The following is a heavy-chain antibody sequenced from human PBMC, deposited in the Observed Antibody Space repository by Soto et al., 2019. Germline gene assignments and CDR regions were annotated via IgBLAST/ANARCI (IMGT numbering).Heavy chain of an antibody. V-gene: IGHV1-69*01. J-gene: IGHJ3*02. CDR1: GDILSSPA. D-gene: IGHD1-26*01. Sequence: QMQLVQSGTEVKTPGSSVKVSCRASGDILSSPAVSWVRQAPGQGLEWMGGIIVHYGTANYAQNFQGRVTITADESTRTAYLELNSRRPNDTAMDYCARDREATLLIFDRWGQGTMVIVSP. CDR2: IIVHYGTA. CDR3: ARDREATLLIFDR.